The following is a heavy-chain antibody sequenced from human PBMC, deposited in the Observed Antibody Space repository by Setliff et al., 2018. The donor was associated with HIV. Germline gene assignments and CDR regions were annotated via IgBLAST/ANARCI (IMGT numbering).Heavy chain of an antibody. CDR2: IYYSGTT. J-gene: IGHJ5*02. V-gene: IGHV4-39*02. CDR3: ARETRSFGGIDP. Sequence: SETLSLTCTVSGVSISSTSYYWGWIRQPPGKGLEWIGSIYYSGTTYYNPSLKSRVTISVDTSKNQFSLKLTSVTAPDTATYYCARETRSFGGIDPWGQGTLVTVSS. CDR1: GVSISSTSYY. D-gene: IGHD2-15*01.